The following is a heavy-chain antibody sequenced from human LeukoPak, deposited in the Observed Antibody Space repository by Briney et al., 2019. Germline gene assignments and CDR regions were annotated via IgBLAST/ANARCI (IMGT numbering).Heavy chain of an antibody. V-gene: IGHV4-4*07. J-gene: IGHJ4*02. Sequence: SETLSLTCTVSGGSISSYYWSWIRQPAGKGLEWIGRIYTSGSTNYNPSLKSRVTMSVDTSKNQFSLKLSSVTAADTAVYYCARGGYYDSSGYLDYWGQGTLVTVSS. CDR2: IYTSGST. D-gene: IGHD3-22*01. CDR1: GGSISSYY. CDR3: ARGGYYDSSGYLDY.